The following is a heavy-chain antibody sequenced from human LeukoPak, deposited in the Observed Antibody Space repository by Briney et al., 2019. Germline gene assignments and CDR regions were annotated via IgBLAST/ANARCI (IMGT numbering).Heavy chain of an antibody. Sequence: SETLLLTCSVSGGPISSYYWSWIRQPAGWGLEWIGSIYTNGSTNYNPSLKRRVTMSVDTSKNQFSLKLSSVTAADTAVYYCASHHDYGDYFDYWGQRTLVTVST. CDR2: IYTNGST. CDR1: GGPISSYY. V-gene: IGHV4-4*07. J-gene: IGHJ4*02. CDR3: ASHHDYGDYFDY. D-gene: IGHD4-17*01.